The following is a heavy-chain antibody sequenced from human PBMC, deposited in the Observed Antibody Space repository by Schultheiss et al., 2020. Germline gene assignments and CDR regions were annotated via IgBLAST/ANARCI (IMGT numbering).Heavy chain of an antibody. V-gene: IGHV3-48*01. CDR2: ISSGGSTI. Sequence: GGSLRLSCAASGFTFDDYGMNWVRQAPGKGLEWVSFISSGGSTIYYADSVKGRFTMSRDNAKNSLYLQMNSLRAEDTAVYYCARDVYYYGMDVWGQGTTVTVSS. CDR1: GFTFDDYG. CDR3: ARDVYYYGMDV. J-gene: IGHJ6*02.